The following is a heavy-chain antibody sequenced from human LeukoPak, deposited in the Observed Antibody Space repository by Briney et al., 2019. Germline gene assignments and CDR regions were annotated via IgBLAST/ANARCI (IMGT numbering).Heavy chain of an antibody. J-gene: IGHJ3*02. V-gene: IGHV3-21*01. CDR2: ISSSSSYI. CDR1: GFTFSSYS. D-gene: IGHD4-17*01. Sequence: GGSLRLSCAASGFTFSSYSMYLVRQAPGKGLEWVSSISSSSSYIYYADSVKGRFTISRDNAKNSLYLQMNSLRAEDTAVYYCARAHSLVTTLNDAFDIWGQGTMVTVSS. CDR3: ARAHSLVTTLNDAFDI.